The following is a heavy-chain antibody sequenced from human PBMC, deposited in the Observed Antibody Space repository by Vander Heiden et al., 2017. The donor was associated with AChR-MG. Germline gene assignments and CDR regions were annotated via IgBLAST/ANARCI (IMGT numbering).Heavy chain of an antibody. D-gene: IGHD3-3*01. J-gene: IGHJ6*03. CDR3: ARALYYDFWSGYYSYYYYMDV. CDR2: MNPNSGNT. CDR1: GYTFTSYD. V-gene: IGHV1-8*01. Sequence: QVQLVQSGAEVKKPGASVKVSCKASGYTFTSYDINWVRQATGQGLGWMGWMNPNSGNTGYAQKFQGRVTMTRNTSISTAYMELSSLRSEDTAVYYCARALYYDFWSGYYSYYYYMDVWGKGTTVTVSS.